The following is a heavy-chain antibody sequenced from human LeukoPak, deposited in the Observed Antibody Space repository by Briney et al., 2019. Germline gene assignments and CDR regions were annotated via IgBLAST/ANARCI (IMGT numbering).Heavy chain of an antibody. CDR2: IDPSDSYT. CDR1: GYTFTSYW. V-gene: IGHV5-10-1*01. J-gene: IGHJ2*01. CDR3: ARLGGDYRDWYSDL. D-gene: IGHD4-17*01. Sequence: GESLKISCKGSGYTFTSYWISWVRRMPGKGLEWMGRIDPSDSYTNYSPSFQGHVTISADKSISTAYLQWSSLKASDTAMYYCARLGGDYRDWYSDLWGRGTLVTVSS.